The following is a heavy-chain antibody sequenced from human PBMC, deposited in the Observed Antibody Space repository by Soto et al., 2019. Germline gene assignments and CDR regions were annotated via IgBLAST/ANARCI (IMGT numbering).Heavy chain of an antibody. CDR1: GGSISSYY. V-gene: IGHV4-59*08. D-gene: IGHD3-22*01. Sequence: TLSLTCTVSGGSISSYYWSWLRTPPGKGLEWIGYIYYSGSTNYNPSLKSRVTISVDTSKNQFSLKLSSVTAADTAVYYCARQTDSYYTFDAFDIWGQGTMVTVSS. CDR3: ARQTDSYYTFDAFDI. CDR2: IYYSGST. J-gene: IGHJ3*02.